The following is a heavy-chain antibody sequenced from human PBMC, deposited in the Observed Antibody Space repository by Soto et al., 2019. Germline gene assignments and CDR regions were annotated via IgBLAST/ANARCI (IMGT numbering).Heavy chain of an antibody. Sequence: SETLSLTCAVSGGSFTSNNWWTWVRQPPGQGLEWIGEIYRTGSTNYNPSLNSRVTISLDKSENQFSLKVTSLTAADTAVYYCASRDPGTSVDYWGQGTLVTVSS. CDR1: GGSFTSNNW. CDR3: ASRDPGTSVDY. V-gene: IGHV4-4*02. D-gene: IGHD1-7*01. J-gene: IGHJ4*02. CDR2: IYRTGST.